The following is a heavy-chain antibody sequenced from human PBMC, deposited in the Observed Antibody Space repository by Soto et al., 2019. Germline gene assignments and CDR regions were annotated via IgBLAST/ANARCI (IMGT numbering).Heavy chain of an antibody. CDR1: GFTFSSYG. Sequence: PGGSLRLSCAASGFTFSSYGMHWVRQAPGKGLEWVAVISYDGSNKYYADSVKGRFTISRDNSKNTLYLQMNSLRAEDTAVYYCAKDQSMTTVPEPWFDPWGQGTLVTVSS. J-gene: IGHJ5*02. D-gene: IGHD4-17*01. CDR3: AKDQSMTTVPEPWFDP. V-gene: IGHV3-30*18. CDR2: ISYDGSNK.